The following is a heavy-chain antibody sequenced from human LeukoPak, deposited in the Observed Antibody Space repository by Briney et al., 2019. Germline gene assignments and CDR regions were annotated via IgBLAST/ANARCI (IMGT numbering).Heavy chain of an antibody. CDR3: ARGVLLWFGEFVTYYYYMDV. CDR1: GGSISSYY. CDR2: IYTSGST. Sequence: SETLSLTCTVSGGSISSYYWSWIRQPAGKGLEWIGRIYTSGSTNYNPSLKSRVTMSVDTSKNQFSLKLSSVTAADTAVYYCARGVLLWFGEFVTYYYYMDVWGKGTTVTISS. V-gene: IGHV4-4*07. D-gene: IGHD3-10*01. J-gene: IGHJ6*03.